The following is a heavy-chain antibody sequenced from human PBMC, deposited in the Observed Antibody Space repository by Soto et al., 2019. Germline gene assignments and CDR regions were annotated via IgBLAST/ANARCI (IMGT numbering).Heavy chain of an antibody. V-gene: IGHV4-59*01. CDR1: GGSISSYY. Sequence: QVQLQESGPGLVKPSETLSLTCTVSGGSISSYYWSWIRQPPGKGLEWIGYIYYSGSTNYNPSLKSRVTISVDASKNQLTLKLSSVTAADTAVYYCARRITMVRAGYYYYYYGMDVWGQGTTVTVSS. J-gene: IGHJ6*02. D-gene: IGHD3-10*01. CDR2: IYYSGST. CDR3: ARRITMVRAGYYYYYYGMDV.